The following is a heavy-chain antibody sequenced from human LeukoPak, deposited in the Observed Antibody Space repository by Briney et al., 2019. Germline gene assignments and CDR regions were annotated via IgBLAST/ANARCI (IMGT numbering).Heavy chain of an antibody. CDR1: GFTFSSYA. J-gene: IGHJ4*02. V-gene: IGHV3-23*01. CDR2: ISGSGGST. CDR3: AKCPTDYDSLTGYYPFEY. Sequence: GGSLRLSCAASGFTFSSYALTWVRQAPGKGLEWISGISGSGGSTFYAESVKGRFSISRDNSKNTLYLQVNTLRAEDTAVYYCAKCPTDYDSLTGYYPFEYWGQGTLVTVSS. D-gene: IGHD3-9*01.